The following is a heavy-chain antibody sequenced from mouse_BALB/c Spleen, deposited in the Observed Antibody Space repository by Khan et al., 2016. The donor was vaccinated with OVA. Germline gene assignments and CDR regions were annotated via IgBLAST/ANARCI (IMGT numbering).Heavy chain of an antibody. V-gene: IGHV3-2*02. D-gene: IGHD1-1*01. Sequence: EVQLQESGPGLVKPSQSLSLTCTVTGYSITSDYAWNWIRQFPGNKLEWMGYISSTGSTKYNPSLKSRISITRDTSKNQFFLQLKSVTTEDTATYNCARYLYDIYGYALDCWGRGTTITVSS. CDR3: ARYLYDIYGYALDC. CDR1: GYSITSDYA. J-gene: IGHJ4*01. CDR2: ISSTGST.